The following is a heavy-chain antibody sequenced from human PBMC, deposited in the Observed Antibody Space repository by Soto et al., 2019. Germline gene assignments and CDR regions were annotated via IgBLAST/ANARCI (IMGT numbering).Heavy chain of an antibody. CDR3: ARRAYYYDSSGYYPKYYFDY. J-gene: IGHJ4*02. D-gene: IGHD3-22*01. V-gene: IGHV1-8*01. CDR1: GYTFTSYD. CDR2: MNPNSGNT. Sequence: QVQLVQSGAEVKKPGASVKVSCKASGYTFTSYDINWVRQATGQGLEWMGWMNPNSGNTGYAQKFQGRVTMTRNTSISTDYMELSSLRSEDTAVYYFARRAYYYDSSGYYPKYYFDYWGQGTLVTVSS.